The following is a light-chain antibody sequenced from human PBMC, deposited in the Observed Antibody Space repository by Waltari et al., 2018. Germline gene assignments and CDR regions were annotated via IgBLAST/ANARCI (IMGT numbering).Light chain of an antibody. CDR3: QHYLRLPAT. Sequence: EIVLTQSPGTLSLSPGERATLSCRASQSVSRAFAWYQQKPGPAPRPLTAESSNNAPRXXXXXXXXXXXXXXXLTISSLEPEDFAVYYCQHYLRLPATFGQGTKVEIK. CDR1: QSVSRA. V-gene: IGKV3D-11*02. J-gene: IGKJ1*01. CDR2: ESS.